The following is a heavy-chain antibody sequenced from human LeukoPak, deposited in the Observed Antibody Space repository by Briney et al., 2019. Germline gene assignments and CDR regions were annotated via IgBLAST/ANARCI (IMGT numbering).Heavy chain of an antibody. CDR2: ISSSGSTI. J-gene: IGHJ6*03. CDR3: ASGAGKGGYYYYYMDV. V-gene: IGHV3-11*01. Sequence: GGSLRLSCAASGFTFSDYYMSWIRQAPGKGLEWVSYISSSGSTIYYADSVKGRFTISRDNAKNSLYLQTNSLRAEDTAVYYCASGAGKGGYYYYYMDVWGKGTTVTVSS. D-gene: IGHD1-1*01. CDR1: GFTFSDYY.